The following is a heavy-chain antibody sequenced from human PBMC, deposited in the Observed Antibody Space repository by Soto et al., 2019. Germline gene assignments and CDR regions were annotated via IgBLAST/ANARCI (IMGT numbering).Heavy chain of an antibody. CDR2: IYHTDST. J-gene: IGHJ4*02. V-gene: IGHV4-4*02. D-gene: IGHD4-17*01. CDR1: DDSIIISFW. Sequence: SEALSLTWAVSDDSIIISFWWRWVPQTGGKGMEFIEQIYHTDSTVHNPSLQSRVTISEDKSKNQFSLNLDSVTAADTAVYYCARYDFGTFDYWGRGILVTVSS. CDR3: ARYDFGTFDY.